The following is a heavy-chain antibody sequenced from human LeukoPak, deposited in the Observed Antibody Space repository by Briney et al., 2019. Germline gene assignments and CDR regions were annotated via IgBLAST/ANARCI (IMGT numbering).Heavy chain of an antibody. J-gene: IGHJ3*02. Sequence: PSETLSLTCTVSGYSISSGYYWGWIRQPPGKGLEWIGEINHSGSTNYNPSLKSRVTISVDTSKNQFSLKLSSVTAADTAVYYCARHVSGPYGSGSYYNGAFDIWGQGTMVTVSS. D-gene: IGHD3-10*01. CDR3: ARHVSGPYGSGSYYNGAFDI. V-gene: IGHV4-38-2*02. CDR1: GYSISSGYY. CDR2: INHSGST.